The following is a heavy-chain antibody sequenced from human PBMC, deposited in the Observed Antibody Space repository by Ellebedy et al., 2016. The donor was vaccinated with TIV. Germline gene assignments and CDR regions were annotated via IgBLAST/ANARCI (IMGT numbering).Heavy chain of an antibody. CDR1: GFTFSSYA. Sequence: PGGSLRLSCAASGFTFSSYAMHWVRQAPGKGLEWVAVISYDGSNKYYADSVKGRFTISRDNSKNTLYLQMNSLRAEDTAVYYCARDLAVADNGMDVWGQGTTVTVSS. CDR3: ARDLAVADNGMDV. D-gene: IGHD6-19*01. J-gene: IGHJ6*02. CDR2: ISYDGSNK. V-gene: IGHV3-30*14.